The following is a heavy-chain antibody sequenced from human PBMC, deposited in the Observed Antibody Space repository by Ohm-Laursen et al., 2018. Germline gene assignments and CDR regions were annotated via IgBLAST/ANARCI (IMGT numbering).Heavy chain of an antibody. CDR1: GFTFSNYW. Sequence: SLRLSCAASGFTFSNYWMSWIRQAPGKGLEWVSYISSSGSTIYYADSVKGRFTISRDNAKNSLYLQMNSLRAEDTAVYYCARGPDFWSGYSHFDYWGQGTLVTVSS. CDR3: ARGPDFWSGYSHFDY. J-gene: IGHJ4*02. CDR2: ISSSGSTI. D-gene: IGHD3-3*01. V-gene: IGHV3-11*01.